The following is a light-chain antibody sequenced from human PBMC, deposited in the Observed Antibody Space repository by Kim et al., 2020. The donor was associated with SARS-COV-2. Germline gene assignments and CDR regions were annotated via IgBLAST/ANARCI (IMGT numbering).Light chain of an antibody. J-gene: IGLJ3*02. V-gene: IGLV2-14*01. CDR1: SSDIGGYNF. CDR2: DVS. Sequence: QSALTQPASVSGSPGQSITISCTGTSSDIGGYNFVSWYQQHPGKAPKLMIYDVSERPSGVSNRFSGSKSGNTASLTISGLQAEDEADYYCSSFTLSSTVFGGGTQLTVL. CDR3: SSFTLSSTV.